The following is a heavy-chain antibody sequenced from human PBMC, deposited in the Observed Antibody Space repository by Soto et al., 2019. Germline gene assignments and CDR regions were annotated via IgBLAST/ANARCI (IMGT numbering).Heavy chain of an antibody. CDR3: AGRTSLTSVEIFSGGLSGYNWVDP. Sequence: TLSLTCSVSGGSISSYRWSWIRQFPGKGLEWLGYVYNSGSTYYNPSLKSRVTMSADTSQNQFSLKLSSVTAADTAVYYCAGRTSLTSVEIFSGGLSGYNWVDPWGRGTLVTVSS. CDR2: VYNSGST. V-gene: IGHV4-4*08. J-gene: IGHJ5*01. CDR1: GGSISSYR. D-gene: IGHD3-3*01.